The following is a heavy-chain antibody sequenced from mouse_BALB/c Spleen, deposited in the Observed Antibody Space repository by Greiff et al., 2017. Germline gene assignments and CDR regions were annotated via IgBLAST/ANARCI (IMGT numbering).Heavy chain of an antibody. Sequence: VQLQQPGAELVKPGASVKLSCKASGYTFTSYWMHWVKQRPGQGLEWIGEINPSNGRTNYNEKFKSKATLTVDKSSSTAYMQLSSLTSEDSAVYYCAIYYGNYGYFDVWGAGTTVTVSS. CDR3: AIYYGNYGYFDV. CDR1: GYTFTSYW. J-gene: IGHJ1*01. V-gene: IGHV1S81*02. D-gene: IGHD2-1*01. CDR2: INPSNGRT.